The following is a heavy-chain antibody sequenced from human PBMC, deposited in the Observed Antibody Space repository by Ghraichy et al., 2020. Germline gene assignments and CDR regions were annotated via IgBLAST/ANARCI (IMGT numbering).Heavy chain of an antibody. CDR2: IKRDGSEK. J-gene: IGHJ4*02. V-gene: IGHV3-7*03. CDR3: ARAPGGWDPIDY. D-gene: IGHD6-19*01. Sequence: LSLTCAASGFTFSRYWMSWVRQAPGKGLEWVANIKRDGSEKYYVDSVKGRFTVSRDNSKSSVYLQMNSLRAADTAVYYCARAPGGWDPIDYWGQGALVTVSS. CDR1: GFTFSRYW.